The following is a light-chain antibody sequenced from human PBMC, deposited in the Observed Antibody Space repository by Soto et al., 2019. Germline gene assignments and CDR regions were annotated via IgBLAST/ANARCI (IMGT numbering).Light chain of an antibody. CDR3: MQGKHWPPWT. J-gene: IGKJ1*01. CDR2: EVS. V-gene: IGKV2-30*01. Sequence: DVVMTQSPLSLPVTLGQPASISCRSSQSLVYSDGNTYLNWFQQRPGQSPRRLMYEVSNRDSGVPDRFSGRGSGTDFTLKISRVEAEDVGVYYCMQGKHWPPWTFGQGTKVEIK. CDR1: QSLVYSDGNTY.